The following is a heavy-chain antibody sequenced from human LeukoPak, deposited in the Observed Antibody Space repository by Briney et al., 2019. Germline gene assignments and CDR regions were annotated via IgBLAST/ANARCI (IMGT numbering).Heavy chain of an antibody. J-gene: IGHJ4*02. CDR1: GFTFDDYA. Sequence: GGSLRLSCAASGFTFDDYAMHWVRQAPGKGLEWVSGISWNSGSIGYADSVKGRLTISRDNSNNTLYLQMNSLRAEDTAVYYCTNRTTNYWGQGTLVTVSS. CDR2: ISWNSGSI. V-gene: IGHV3-9*01. D-gene: IGHD1-1*01. CDR3: TNRTTNY.